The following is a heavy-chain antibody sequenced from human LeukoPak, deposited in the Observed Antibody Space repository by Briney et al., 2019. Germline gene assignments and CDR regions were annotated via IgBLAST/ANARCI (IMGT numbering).Heavy chain of an antibody. V-gene: IGHV3-7*01. D-gene: IGHD3-9*01. CDR1: GFTFSHYW. J-gene: IGHJ4*02. CDR2: INQDGSEI. CDR3: APGDILTGGDY. Sequence: GGSLRLSCVAYGFTFSHYWMTWVRQAPGKEPEWVANINQDGSEIVYVDSVKGRFTISRDNSKNTLYLQMNSLGAEDTAVYYCAPGDILTGGDYWGQGTLVTVSS.